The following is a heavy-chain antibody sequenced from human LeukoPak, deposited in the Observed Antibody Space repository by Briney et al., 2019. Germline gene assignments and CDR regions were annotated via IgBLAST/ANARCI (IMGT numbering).Heavy chain of an antibody. CDR3: ATSGGHPKGFDF. D-gene: IGHD2-15*01. V-gene: IGHV3-11*04. Sequence: GGSLRLSCAASGISFNDSYMSWFLQAPRKGLQGFSFMYTGGSTIYYADSLKGRFTISRDNAKSSLPLQMNSLSAEDTAGYYCATSGGHPKGFDFWGQGTLVTVSS. CDR1: GISFNDSY. CDR2: MYTGGSTI. J-gene: IGHJ4*02.